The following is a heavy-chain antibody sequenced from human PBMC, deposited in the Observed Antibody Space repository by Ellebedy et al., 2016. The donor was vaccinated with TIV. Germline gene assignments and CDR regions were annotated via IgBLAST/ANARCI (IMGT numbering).Heavy chain of an antibody. CDR2: MSYDGSNK. D-gene: IGHD5-12*01. Sequence: GESLKISCAASGFTFSTYGMHWVRQAPGKGLEWVAAMSYDGSNKNYADSVKGRFTISRDNSKNTLYLQINSLRAQDTAVYYCARDRGYDTFDYWGQGILVTVSS. CDR3: ARDRGYDTFDY. J-gene: IGHJ4*02. CDR1: GFTFSTYG. V-gene: IGHV3-30*03.